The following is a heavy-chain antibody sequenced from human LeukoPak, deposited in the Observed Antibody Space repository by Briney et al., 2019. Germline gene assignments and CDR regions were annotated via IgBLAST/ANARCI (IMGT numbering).Heavy chain of an antibody. CDR1: GGSISSYY. CDR3: AREGHDSSGYYYFDY. D-gene: IGHD3-22*01. Sequence: PSETLSLTCTVSGGSISSYYWSWIRQPAGKGLEWIGRIYTSGSTNYNPSLKSRVTMSVDTSENQFSLKLSSVTAADTAVYYCAREGHDSSGYYYFDYWGQGTLVTVSS. CDR2: IYTSGST. J-gene: IGHJ4*02. V-gene: IGHV4-4*07.